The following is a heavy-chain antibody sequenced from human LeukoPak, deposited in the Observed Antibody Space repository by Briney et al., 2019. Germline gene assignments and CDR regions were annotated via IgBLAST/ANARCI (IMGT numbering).Heavy chain of an antibody. V-gene: IGHV3-48*02. CDR1: GFTFSSYS. D-gene: IGHD5-12*01. J-gene: IGHJ4*02. CDR2: ISSCSSTI. Sequence: GGPLRLSCAASGFTFSSYSMNWVRQARGEVLEWVSYISSCSSTIYYADFVKGLFTICRDNAKNSLYLQMNSLRDEDTAVYYCARDGRLPNPNGGGFDYWGQGTLVTVSS. CDR3: ARDGRLPNPNGGGFDY.